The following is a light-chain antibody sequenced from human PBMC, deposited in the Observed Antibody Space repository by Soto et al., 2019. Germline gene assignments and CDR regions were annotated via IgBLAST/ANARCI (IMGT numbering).Light chain of an antibody. Sequence: QSALTQPPSVSGSPGQSVTISCTGTSSDVGTYTRVSWYQQPPGTAPKLMIYEVSNRPSGVPDRFSGSKSGNTASLTISGPQAEDEAYYYCKLYTSISSTTPFVFGTGTKLTVL. CDR1: SSDVGTYTR. J-gene: IGLJ1*01. CDR2: EVS. V-gene: IGLV2-18*01. CDR3: KLYTSISSTTPFV.